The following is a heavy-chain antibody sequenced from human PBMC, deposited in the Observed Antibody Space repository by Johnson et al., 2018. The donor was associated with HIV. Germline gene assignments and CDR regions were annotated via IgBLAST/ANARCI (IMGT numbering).Heavy chain of an antibody. CDR3: AKDQELIGERAFDI. V-gene: IGHV3-43*01. Sequence: EVQLVESGGVVVQPGGSLRLSCAASGFTFDDYTMHWVRQAPGKGLEWVSLISWDGGSTYYADSVKGRFTISRDNSKNSLYLQMNSLRTEDTALYYCAKDQELIGERAFDIWGQGTMVTVSS. CDR1: GFTFDDYT. CDR2: ISWDGGST. D-gene: IGHD6-13*01. J-gene: IGHJ3*02.